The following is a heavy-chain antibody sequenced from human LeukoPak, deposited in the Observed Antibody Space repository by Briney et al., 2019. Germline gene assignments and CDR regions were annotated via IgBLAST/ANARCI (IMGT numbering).Heavy chain of an antibody. D-gene: IGHD3-22*01. J-gene: IGHJ3*02. V-gene: IGHV3-30*04. CDR2: ISYDGSNK. Sequence: PGGSLRLSCAASGFTFSSYAMHWVRQAPGKGLEWVAVISYDGSNKYYADSVKGRFTISRDNSKNTLYLQMNSLRAEDTAVYYCARVLRYDNSGHDSFDIWGQGTMVTVSS. CDR1: GFTFSSYA. CDR3: ARVLRYDNSGHDSFDI.